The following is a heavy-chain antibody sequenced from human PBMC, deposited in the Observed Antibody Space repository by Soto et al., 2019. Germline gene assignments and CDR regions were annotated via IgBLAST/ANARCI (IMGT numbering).Heavy chain of an antibody. V-gene: IGHV4-31*03. D-gene: IGHD6-6*01. J-gene: IGHJ6*02. CDR3: ARRGGSSSAYYYYAFDV. CDR2: IYSNGDT. Sequence: QVQLQESGPGLVKPSQTLSLTCSVSSGSMNSGGYYWSWIRQHPGKGLEWLGYIYSNGDTYYNPSLKRRVSISVDTSKNQFSLNLTSVTAADTAIYYCARRGGSSSAYYYYAFDVWGPGTTVTVSS. CDR1: SGSMNSGGYY.